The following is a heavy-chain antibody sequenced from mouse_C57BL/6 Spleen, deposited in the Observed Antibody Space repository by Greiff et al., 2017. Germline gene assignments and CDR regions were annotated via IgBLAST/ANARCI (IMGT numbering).Heavy chain of an antibody. CDR2: INPSSGYT. J-gene: IGHJ4*01. CDR1: GYTFTSYW. V-gene: IGHV1-7*01. CDR3: ARPLITTVYAMDY. D-gene: IGHD1-1*01. Sequence: VQLQQSGAELAKPGASVKLSCKASGYTFTSYWMHWVKQRPGQGLEWIGYINPSSGYTKYNQKFKDKATLTADKSSSTAYMQLSSLTYEDSAVYYCARPLITTVYAMDYWGQGTSVTVSS.